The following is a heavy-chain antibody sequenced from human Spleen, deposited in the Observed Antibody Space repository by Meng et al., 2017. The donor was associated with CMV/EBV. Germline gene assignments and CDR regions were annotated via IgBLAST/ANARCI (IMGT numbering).Heavy chain of an antibody. V-gene: IGHV3-74*01. CDR2: INPDGSNT. CDR3: ARVEYYDYWSGLSYFDY. CDR1: GFTFSNYW. D-gene: IGHD3-3*01. Sequence: GGSLRLSCAASGFTFSNYWMHWVRQAPGKGLVWVSRINPDGSNTVYADSVKGRVTISRDNTRNILYLQMNSLRAEDTAVYYCARVEYYDYWSGLSYFDYWGQGTQVTVSS. J-gene: IGHJ4*02.